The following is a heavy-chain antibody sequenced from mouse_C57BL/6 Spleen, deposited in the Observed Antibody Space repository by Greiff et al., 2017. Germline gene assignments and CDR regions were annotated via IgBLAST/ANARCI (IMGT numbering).Heavy chain of an antibody. J-gene: IGHJ4*01. Sequence: VQLQQSGAELVKPGASVKISCKASGYAFSSYWMNWVKQRPGKGLEWIGQIYPGDGDTNYNGKVKGQGTLTADKSSSTAYMQLSSLTSEDSAVYFCARAEDDYDGRAMDYWGQGTSVTVSS. CDR1: GYAFSSYW. D-gene: IGHD2-4*01. V-gene: IGHV1-80*01. CDR2: IYPGDGDT. CDR3: ARAEDDYDGRAMDY.